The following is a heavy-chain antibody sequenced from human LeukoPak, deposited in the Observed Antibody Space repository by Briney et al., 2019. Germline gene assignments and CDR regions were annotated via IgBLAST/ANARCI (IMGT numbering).Heavy chain of an antibody. CDR1: GFTFSSYA. Sequence: GGSLRLSCAASGFTFSSYAMSWVRQAPGKGLEWVSAISGSGGSTYYADSVKGRFTISRDNSKNTLYLQMSSLRAEDTAVYYCARVYYYGSGSYESLFDYWGQGTLVTVSS. D-gene: IGHD3-10*01. J-gene: IGHJ4*02. V-gene: IGHV3-23*01. CDR3: ARVYYYGSGSYESLFDY. CDR2: ISGSGGST.